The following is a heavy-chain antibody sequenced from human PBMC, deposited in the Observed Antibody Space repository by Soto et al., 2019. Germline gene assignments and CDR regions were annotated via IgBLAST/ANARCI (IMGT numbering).Heavy chain of an antibody. CDR3: ARGVTAGVDY. Sequence: ASVKVSFKASGYSFTGLDINWVRQTTGQGLEWMGWMEPSSGRTGYAQKFQGRVTMTRDTSINTAYMELSSLTSDDTAFYYCARGVTAGVDYWGQGTLVTVSS. J-gene: IGHJ4*02. CDR2: MEPSSGRT. CDR1: GYSFTGLD. D-gene: IGHD1-26*01. V-gene: IGHV1-8*01.